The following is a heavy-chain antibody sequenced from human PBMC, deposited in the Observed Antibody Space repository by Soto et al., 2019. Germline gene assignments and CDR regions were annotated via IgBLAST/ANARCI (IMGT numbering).Heavy chain of an antibody. D-gene: IGHD3-22*01. CDR2: IYFDGMT. CDR1: GASLSSGGYY. CDR3: ARDLYGDYYAY. J-gene: IGHJ4*02. Sequence: QVQLLESGPGLVKPSQTLSLSCIVSGASLSSGGYYWNWIRQHPGKGLEWIGYIYFDGMTYYNPSLESRVTMSIYASKNQFSLHLSSVTAADTAVYYCARDLYGDYYAYWGQGILVTVSS. V-gene: IGHV4-31*03.